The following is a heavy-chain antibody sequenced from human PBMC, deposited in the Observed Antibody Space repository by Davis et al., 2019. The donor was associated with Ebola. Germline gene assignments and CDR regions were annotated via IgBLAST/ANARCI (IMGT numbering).Heavy chain of an antibody. Sequence: GESLKIPCAASGFTFSSHAMNWVRQAPGKGLVWVSRIKTDGTLTGYGDSVQGRFTISRDNAKNTLYLQMNDLRAEDTAVYYCARDRELHYYYYDYGMDVWGKGTTVTVSS. D-gene: IGHD1-26*01. J-gene: IGHJ6*04. CDR1: GFTFSSHA. CDR2: IKTDGTLT. CDR3: ARDRELHYYYYDYGMDV. V-gene: IGHV3-74*01.